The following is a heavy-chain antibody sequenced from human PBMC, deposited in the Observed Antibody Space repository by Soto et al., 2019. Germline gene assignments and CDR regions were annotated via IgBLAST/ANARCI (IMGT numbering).Heavy chain of an antibody. D-gene: IGHD3-10*01. J-gene: IGHJ1*01. CDR1: GYTFISYG. CDR2: MSAFTGKA. Sequence: SVKVSCKASGYTFISYGIIWVREAPGQGLEWVGWMSAFTGKADYAQIFQDRVTMTTDTSTSTAYMELRSLRSDDTAVYYCARDQRYYGSGYYYSDSWGQGTLVTVSS. V-gene: IGHV1-18*04. CDR3: ARDQRYYGSGYYYSDS.